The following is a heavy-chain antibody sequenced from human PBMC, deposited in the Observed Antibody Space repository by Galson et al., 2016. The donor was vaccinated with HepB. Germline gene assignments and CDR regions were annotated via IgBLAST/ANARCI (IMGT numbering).Heavy chain of an antibody. CDR3: ARGLVGSTTAFDS. V-gene: IGHV3-53*04. CDR1: GFSATSSY. D-gene: IGHD2/OR15-2a*01. J-gene: IGHJ4*02. Sequence: SLRLSCAASGFSATSSYMSWLRQAPGKGLEWVSVIYSSGATYYAESVEGRFIISRHNSRNTVDLQMSSLRAEDTAFYYCARGLVGSTTAFDSWGQGTLVAVSS. CDR2: IYSSGAT.